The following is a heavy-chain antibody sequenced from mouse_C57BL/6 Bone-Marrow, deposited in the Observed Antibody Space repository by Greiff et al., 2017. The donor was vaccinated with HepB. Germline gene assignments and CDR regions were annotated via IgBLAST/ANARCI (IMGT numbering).Heavy chain of an antibody. CDR3: TLILRVPFDY. CDR1: GYTFTSYW. Sequence: QVHVKQPGAELVKPGASVKLSCKASGYTFTSYWMHWVKQRPGQGLEWIGMIHPISGSTNYNEKFKSKATLTVDKSSSTAYMQLSILTSEDSAVYYATLILRVPFDYWGQGTTLTVSS. J-gene: IGHJ2*01. V-gene: IGHV1-64*01. CDR2: IHPISGST. D-gene: IGHD1-1*01.